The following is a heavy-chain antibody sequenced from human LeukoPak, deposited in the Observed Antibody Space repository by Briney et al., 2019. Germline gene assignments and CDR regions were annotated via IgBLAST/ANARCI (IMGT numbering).Heavy chain of an antibody. CDR1: GFRVSDYH. J-gene: IGHJ5*02. CDR2: IRDSGEA. D-gene: IGHD3/OR15-3a*01. V-gene: IGHV3-53*04. CDR3: ARDRAALQDWVEFDP. Sequence: GGSLRLSCAVSGFRVSDYHMSWVRQAPGKGLEWVGLIRDSGEAFYADFVRGRFAISRHDSEKTLYLQMNSLRVEDTAVYFCARDRAALQDWVEFDPWGQGTPVIVSS.